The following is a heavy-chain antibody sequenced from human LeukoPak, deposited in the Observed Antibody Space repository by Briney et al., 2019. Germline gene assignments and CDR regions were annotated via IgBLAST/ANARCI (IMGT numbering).Heavy chain of an antibody. CDR2: IYSTGTT. V-gene: IGHV4-59*01. CDR1: GGSISSYY. Sequence: SETLSLTCTVSGGSISSYYWSWIRQPPGKGLEWIGYIYSTGTTNYNPSLQSRVTISLDTSKNHFSLKLTSVTAADTAVYYCVRSGRGTYYYFDYWGQGTLVTVSS. J-gene: IGHJ4*02. D-gene: IGHD1-26*01. CDR3: VRSGRGTYYYFDY.